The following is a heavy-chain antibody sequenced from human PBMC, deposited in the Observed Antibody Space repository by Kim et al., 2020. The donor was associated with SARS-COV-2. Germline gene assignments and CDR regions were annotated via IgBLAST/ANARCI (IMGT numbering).Heavy chain of an antibody. CDR2: ISSTGSTI. J-gene: IGHJ4*02. V-gene: IGHV3-48*02. D-gene: IGHD6-13*01. Sequence: GGSLRLSCVASGFTFSGYAMTWVRQAPGKGLEWVSFISSTGSTIYYADSVDGRFTISRDNAKNSVSLQMNSLRDEDTAMYYCASRGYYIDFWGQGTLVTVSS. CDR1: GFTFSGYA. CDR3: ASRGYYIDF.